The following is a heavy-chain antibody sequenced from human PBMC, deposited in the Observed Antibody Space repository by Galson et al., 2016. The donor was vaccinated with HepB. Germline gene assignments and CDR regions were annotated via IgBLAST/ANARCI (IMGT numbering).Heavy chain of an antibody. CDR3: AKGKRYSDSGSYYVDC. V-gene: IGHV3-23*01. J-gene: IGHJ4*02. CDR2: INYSGSNT. Sequence: SLRLSCAASGFTFRSYDMSWVRQAPGKGLEWVSGINYSGSNTYYADSVKGRFTISRDNSKNTLYQQMNSLRVEDSAVCYCAKGKRYSDSGSYYVDCWGQGTLVTVSS. CDR1: GFTFRSYD. D-gene: IGHD3-10*01.